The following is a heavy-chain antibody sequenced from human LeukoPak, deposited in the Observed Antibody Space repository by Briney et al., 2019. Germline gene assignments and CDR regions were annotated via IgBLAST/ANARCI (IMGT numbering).Heavy chain of an antibody. Sequence: GGSLRLSCAASGFTFSSYAMHWVRQAPGKGLEWVAVISYDGSSKYYADSVKGRFTISRDNSKNTLYLQMNSLRAEDTAVYYCARRGYSGYDLISYWGQGTLVTVSS. D-gene: IGHD5-12*01. CDR1: GFTFSSYA. V-gene: IGHV3-30*04. J-gene: IGHJ4*02. CDR3: ARRGYSGYDLISY. CDR2: ISYDGSSK.